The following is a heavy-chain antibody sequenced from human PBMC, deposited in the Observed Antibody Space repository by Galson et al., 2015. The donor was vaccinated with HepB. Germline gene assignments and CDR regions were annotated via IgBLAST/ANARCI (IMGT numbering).Heavy chain of an antibody. V-gene: IGHV5-51*01. CDR1: GYKFADYW. J-gene: IGHJ5*01. Sequence: QSGAEVKKPGDSLRISCRGSGYKFADYWIAWVRQMPGKGLDWMGLIYPGDSQTRYSPSFQGQITMSTEKSTNTAYLQWSSLKASDTAMYYCARFGGAALSHTWFDFWGQGTLVTVSS. CDR3: ARFGGAALSHTWFDF. CDR2: IYPGDSQT. D-gene: IGHD3-16*01.